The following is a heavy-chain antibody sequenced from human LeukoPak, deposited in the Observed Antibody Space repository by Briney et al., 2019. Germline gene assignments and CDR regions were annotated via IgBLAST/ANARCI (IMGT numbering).Heavy chain of an antibody. CDR2: IYYTGST. CDR3: ARWFGKTLAGVY. V-gene: IGHV4-39*01. J-gene: IGHJ4*02. CDR1: GGSITSSAYY. Sequence: SETLSLTCTVSGGSITSSAYYWGWIRQPPGKGLEWIGTIYYTGSTYYNPSLKSRVTISVDTSKNQFSLKLSSGTATDTAVYYCARWFGKTLAGVYWGEGTLVTVSS. D-gene: IGHD3-10*01.